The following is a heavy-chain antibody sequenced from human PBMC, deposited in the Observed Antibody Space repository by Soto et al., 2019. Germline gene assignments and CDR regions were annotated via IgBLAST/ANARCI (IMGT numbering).Heavy chain of an antibody. CDR1: GFTFSSYR. D-gene: IGHD5-12*01. Sequence: VQLVESGGDLVQPGGSLRLSCVGSGFTFSSYRMGWVRQTPGKGLEWVATIKADGTEKYYVDSVKGRFTFSRDNAKTSVYLEMNSLRAEDTAVYYCVTAVRGYNANGDLWGQGTTVTVSS. CDR2: IKADGTEK. J-gene: IGHJ6*02. V-gene: IGHV3-7*03. CDR3: VTAVRGYNANGDL.